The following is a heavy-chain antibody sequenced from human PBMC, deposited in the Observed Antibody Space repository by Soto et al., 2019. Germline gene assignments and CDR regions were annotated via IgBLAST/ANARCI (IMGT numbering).Heavy chain of an antibody. D-gene: IGHD6-13*01. V-gene: IGHV4-39*01. CDR2: IYYSGST. CDR3: ATHPPGYSTPGAPFDP. CDR1: GGSISSSSYY. J-gene: IGHJ5*02. Sequence: PSATLSLTCTVSGGSISSSSYYWGWIRQPPGKGLEWIGSIYYSGSTYYNPSLKSRVTISVDTSKNQFSLKLSSVTAADTAVYYCATHPPGYSTPGAPFDPWGQGTLVTVSS.